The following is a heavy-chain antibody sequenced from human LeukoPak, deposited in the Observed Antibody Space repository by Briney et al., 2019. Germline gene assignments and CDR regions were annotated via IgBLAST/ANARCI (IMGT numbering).Heavy chain of an antibody. CDR3: ARLIIGSSPPYMDV. D-gene: IGHD6-13*01. V-gene: IGHV7-4-1*02. CDR1: GYTFTSYA. CDR2: INTNTGNP. J-gene: IGHJ6*03. Sequence: GASVTVSCKASGYTFTSYAMNWVRQAPGQGLEWMGWINTNTGNPTYAQGFTGRFVFSLDTSVSTAYLQISSLKAEDTAVYYCARLIIGSSPPYMDVWGKGTTVTVSS.